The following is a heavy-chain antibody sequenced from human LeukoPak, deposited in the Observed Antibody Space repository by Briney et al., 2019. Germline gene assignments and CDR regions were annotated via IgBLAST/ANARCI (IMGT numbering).Heavy chain of an antibody. J-gene: IGHJ4*02. D-gene: IGHD3-9*01. V-gene: IGHV4-38-2*02. CDR1: GYSISSGYY. Sequence: SETLSLTCTVSGYSISSGYYWGWIRQPPGKGLEWIGSIYYSGSTYYNPSLKSRVTISVDTSKNQFSLKLSSVTAADTAVYYCARDGRYDILTGYYFDYWGQGTLVTVSS. CDR2: IYYSGST. CDR3: ARDGRYDILTGYYFDY.